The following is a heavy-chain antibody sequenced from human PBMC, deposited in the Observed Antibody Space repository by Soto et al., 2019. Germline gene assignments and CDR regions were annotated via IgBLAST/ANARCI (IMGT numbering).Heavy chain of an antibody. D-gene: IGHD2-8*01. J-gene: IGHJ3*02. CDR1: GFTFDDYT. Sequence: PGGSLRLSCAASGFTFDDYTMHWVRQAPGKGLEWVSLISWDGGSTYYADSVKGRFTISRDNSKNSLYLQMNSLRTEDTALYYCAKADIVLMVYASAFDIWGQGTMVTVS. V-gene: IGHV3-43*01. CDR2: ISWDGGST. CDR3: AKADIVLMVYASAFDI.